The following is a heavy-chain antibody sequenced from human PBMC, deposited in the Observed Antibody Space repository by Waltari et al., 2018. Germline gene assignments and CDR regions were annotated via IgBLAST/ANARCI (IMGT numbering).Heavy chain of an antibody. Sequence: EVQLVESGGGLVQPGGSLRLSCVASGFTFSTSWMSWVRQAPGTGVDWVASIKEDGSESHYVDSVKVRFTISRDAAKNSLYLQMDSLRAEDTAAYYCARETRIYGSGSYYFDHWGQGTLVTVSS. J-gene: IGHJ4*02. CDR3: ARETRIYGSGSYYFDH. CDR1: GFTFSTSW. V-gene: IGHV3-7*04. CDR2: IKEDGSES. D-gene: IGHD3-10*01.